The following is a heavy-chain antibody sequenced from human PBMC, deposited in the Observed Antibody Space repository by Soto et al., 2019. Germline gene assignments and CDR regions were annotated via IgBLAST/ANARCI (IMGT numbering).Heavy chain of an antibody. CDR1: GYSFRSYG. Sequence: ASVKVSCKASGYSFRSYGIQWVRQAPGQSLEWMGWINVDNGDTKYSQNFQDRVTILRDTSASTVYMELSSLRSEDTAVYYCARVGLKYLRWFDPWGQGSLVTVSS. CDR2: INVDNGDT. D-gene: IGHD6-6*01. J-gene: IGHJ5*02. V-gene: IGHV1-3*01. CDR3: ARVGLKYLRWFDP.